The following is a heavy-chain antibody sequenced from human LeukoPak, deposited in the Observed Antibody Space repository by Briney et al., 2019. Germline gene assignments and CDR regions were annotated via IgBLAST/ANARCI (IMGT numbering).Heavy chain of an antibody. CDR2: INWNGGST. Sequence: GGSLRLSCAASGFTFDDYGMSWVRQAPGKGLEWVSGINWNGGSTGYADSVKGRFTISRDNSKNSLYLQMNSLRAEDTALYYCAKDMRENYSYYMDVWGKGTTVTVSS. CDR1: GFTFDDYG. D-gene: IGHD3-16*01. J-gene: IGHJ6*03. CDR3: AKDMRENYSYYMDV. V-gene: IGHV3-20*04.